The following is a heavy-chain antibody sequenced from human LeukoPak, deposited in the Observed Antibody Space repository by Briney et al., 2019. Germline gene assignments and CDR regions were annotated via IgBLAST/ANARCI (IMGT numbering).Heavy chain of an antibody. D-gene: IGHD4-17*01. V-gene: IGHV3-23*01. J-gene: IGHJ4*02. CDR3: ARGSMTTVTKIDY. CDR1: GFTFSSYV. CDR2: LSGSGGNS. Sequence: GGSLRLSCAASGFTFSSYVMSWVRQAPGKGLEWVSSLSGSGGNSYFADSVKGRLTISRDNSRNTLYLQMNSLRAEDTAVYYCARGSMTTVTKIDYWGQGTLVTVSS.